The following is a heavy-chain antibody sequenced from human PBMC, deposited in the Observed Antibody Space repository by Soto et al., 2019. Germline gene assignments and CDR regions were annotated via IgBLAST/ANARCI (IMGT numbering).Heavy chain of an antibody. D-gene: IGHD3-10*01. CDR3: AKPRYLLWFGEPHRS. CDR2: ISGSGGST. Sequence: GGSLRLSCAASGFTFSSYAMSWVRQAPGKGLEWVSAISGSGGSTYYADSVKGRFTISRDNSKNTLYLQMNSLRAEDTAVYYCAKPRYLLWFGEPHRSWGQGTLVTVSS. J-gene: IGHJ5*02. CDR1: GFTFSSYA. V-gene: IGHV3-23*01.